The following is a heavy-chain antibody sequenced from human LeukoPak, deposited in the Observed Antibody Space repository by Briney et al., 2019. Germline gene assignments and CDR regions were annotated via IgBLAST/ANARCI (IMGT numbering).Heavy chain of an antibody. V-gene: IGHV3-23*01. D-gene: IGHD6-19*01. CDR1: GFTFSSYA. CDR3: AKIRERSSVAGRRFDY. CDR2: IGGSGGST. J-gene: IGHJ4*02. Sequence: GGSLRLSCAASGFTFSSYAMSWVRQAPGKGLEWVSAIGGSGGSTYYADSVKGRFTISRDNSKNTLYLQMNSLRAEDTAVYYCAKIRERSSVAGRRFDYWGQGTLVTVSS.